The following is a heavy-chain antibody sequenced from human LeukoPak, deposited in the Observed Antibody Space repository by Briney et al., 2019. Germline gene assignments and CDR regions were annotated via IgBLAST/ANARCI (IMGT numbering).Heavy chain of an antibody. D-gene: IGHD3-10*01. Sequence: SETLSLTCTVSGDSVSNGNYYWSWLRQPPGKALEWIGYIYYTGKTYYNPSLEGRVTILVDASRNHFSVKLSSVTAADTAVYYCARSQNYYGSGDYWSQGTLVTVSS. CDR3: ARSQNYYGSGDY. V-gene: IGHV4-61*03. J-gene: IGHJ4*02. CDR1: GDSVSNGNYY. CDR2: IYYTGKT.